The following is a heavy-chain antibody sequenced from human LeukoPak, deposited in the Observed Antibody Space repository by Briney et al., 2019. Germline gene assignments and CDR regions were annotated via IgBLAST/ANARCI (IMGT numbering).Heavy chain of an antibody. Sequence: GGSLRLSCAASGFTFDDYAMHWVRQAPGKGLEWVSGISWNSGSIAYADSVKGRFTISRDNAKNSLYLQTNSLRAEDTALYYCAKDTSSGGNYFDYWGQGTLVTVSS. CDR1: GFTFDDYA. CDR3: AKDTSSGGNYFDY. J-gene: IGHJ4*02. V-gene: IGHV3-9*01. D-gene: IGHD6-6*01. CDR2: ISWNSGSI.